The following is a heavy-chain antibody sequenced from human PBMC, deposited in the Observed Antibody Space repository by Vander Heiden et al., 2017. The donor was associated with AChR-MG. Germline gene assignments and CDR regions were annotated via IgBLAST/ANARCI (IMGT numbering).Heavy chain of an antibody. CDR3: ARQEGSKAGTLYY. D-gene: IGHD6-19*01. CDR1: GYTFTTYW. V-gene: IGHV5-51*01. Sequence: EVQLVQSGAEVKKPGESLKISCKGSGYTFTTYWIGWMRQMPGKGLEWMGIIYPHDSDTKYSPSFQGQVTISVDKSISTAHLQWSSLKASDTAIYYCARQEGSKAGTLYYWGQGTLVTVSS. J-gene: IGHJ4*02. CDR2: IYPHDSDT.